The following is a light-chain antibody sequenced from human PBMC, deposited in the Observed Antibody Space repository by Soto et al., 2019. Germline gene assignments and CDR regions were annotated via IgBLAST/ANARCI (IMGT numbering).Light chain of an antibody. V-gene: IGLV7-46*01. CDR1: TGAVTSGHY. CDR2: DTS. Sequence: QAVVTQEPSLTVSPGGTVTLTCGSSTGAVTSGHYPYWFQQKPGQAPRTLIYDTSNKHSWTPARFSGSLLGGKAALTLSGAQPEDEAEYYCLLSYRGAVWVFGGGTKLTVL. J-gene: IGLJ3*02. CDR3: LLSYRGAVWV.